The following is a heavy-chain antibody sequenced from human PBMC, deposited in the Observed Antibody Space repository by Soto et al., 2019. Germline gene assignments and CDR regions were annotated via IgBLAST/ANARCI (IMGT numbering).Heavy chain of an antibody. CDR2: INPDGSRT. CDR3: ARVAVTTYYFDY. CDR1: GFTFTSYW. V-gene: IGHV3-74*01. D-gene: IGHD4-17*01. J-gene: IGHJ4*01. Sequence: AGGYLRLSCAASGFTFTSYWMHWVRQSPGKGLVWVSRINPDGSRTSYADSVKGRFTISRDNAKNTLYLQMNSLGADDTAVYYCARVAVTTYYFDYWGNGTLVTVSS.